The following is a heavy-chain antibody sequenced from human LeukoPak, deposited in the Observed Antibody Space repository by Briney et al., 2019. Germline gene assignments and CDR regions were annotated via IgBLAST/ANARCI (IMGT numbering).Heavy chain of an antibody. CDR1: GFTFSSYA. Sequence: GSLRLSCAASGFTFSSYAMSWVRQAPGKGLEWVSGISTSGGSTSYADSVKGRFTISRDNPRNTLYMQMNSLRAEDTAVYYCARGGWFDPWGQGTLVTVSS. CDR3: ARGGWFDP. V-gene: IGHV3-23*01. J-gene: IGHJ5*02. CDR2: ISTSGGST.